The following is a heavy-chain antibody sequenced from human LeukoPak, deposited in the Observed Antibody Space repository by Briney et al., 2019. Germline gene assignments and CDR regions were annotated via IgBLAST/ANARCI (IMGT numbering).Heavy chain of an antibody. D-gene: IGHD5-12*01. CDR3: VTLVGGDIGY. CDR2: TYYRWEWYT. V-gene: IGHV6-1*01. Sequence: SQTLSLTCAISGDSVSSKSTAWNWIRQSPSKGLEWLGRTYYRWEWYTGYAVSVKGRITINTDTSKNQFSLQLNSVPPDDTAVYSCVTLVGGDIGYSGQGTLVTVSS. CDR1: GDSVSSKSTA. J-gene: IGHJ4*02.